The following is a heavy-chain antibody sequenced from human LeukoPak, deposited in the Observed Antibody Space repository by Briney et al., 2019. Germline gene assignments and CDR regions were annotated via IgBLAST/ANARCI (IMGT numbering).Heavy chain of an antibody. CDR3: ARDYYDFRSGYYSHFDS. Sequence: GGSLRLSCAASGFTFSSYGMHWVRQAPGKGLEWVAVIWYDGSNKYYADSVKGRFTISRDNSKNTLYLQMNSLRAEDTAVDSWARDYYDFRSGYYSHFDSWGQGTLVTVSS. D-gene: IGHD3-3*01. J-gene: IGHJ4*02. V-gene: IGHV3-33*01. CDR1: GFTFSSYG. CDR2: IWYDGSNK.